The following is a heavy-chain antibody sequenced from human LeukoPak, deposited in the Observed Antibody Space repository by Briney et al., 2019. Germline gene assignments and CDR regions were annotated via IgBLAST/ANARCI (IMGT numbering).Heavy chain of an antibody. V-gene: IGHV3-64D*08. J-gene: IGHJ3*02. D-gene: IGHD1-26*01. CDR1: GFTFSSYV. CDR3: LKGWELRFDAFDI. Sequence: GGFLRLSCSASGFTFSSYVMHWVRQAPGKGLEYLSTISTTGGNTYYEDSVKGRFTISRDNSKNTLYLQMNVLRAEDTAVYYCLKGWELRFDAFDIWGQGTMVTVSS. CDR2: ISTTGGNT.